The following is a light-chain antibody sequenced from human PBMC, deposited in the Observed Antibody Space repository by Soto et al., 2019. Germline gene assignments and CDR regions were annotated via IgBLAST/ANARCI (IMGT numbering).Light chain of an antibody. CDR1: ESIATW. CDR2: DAS. V-gene: IGKV1-5*01. CDR3: HQYNSY. J-gene: IGKJ2*01. Sequence: GDRVTITCRASESIATWVAWYQQKPGQAPKLLIYDASRLESGVPSRFSGGGSGTEFTLTISGLQPEDFATYYCHQYNSYFGPGTKLEI.